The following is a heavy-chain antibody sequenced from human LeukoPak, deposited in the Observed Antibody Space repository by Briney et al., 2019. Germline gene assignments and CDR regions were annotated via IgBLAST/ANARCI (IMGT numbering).Heavy chain of an antibody. D-gene: IGHD6-6*01. Sequence: GGSLRLSCAASGFTFSDYGMTWVRQAPGKGLEWVSSLSESGTNTYYADSVKGRFTVSRVNSKSTLYLQLNSLRAEDTAVYYCAKRASYSSSAAYFDYWGQGTQVTVSS. CDR2: LSESGTNT. J-gene: IGHJ4*02. CDR1: GFTFSDYG. CDR3: AKRASYSSSAAYFDY. V-gene: IGHV3-23*01.